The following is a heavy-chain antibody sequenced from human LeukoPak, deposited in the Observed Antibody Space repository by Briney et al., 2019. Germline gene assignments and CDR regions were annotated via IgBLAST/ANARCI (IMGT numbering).Heavy chain of an antibody. Sequence: GGSLRLSCAASGFTFSTYAMGWVRQAPGKGLEWVSAISGSGGSTYYADSVKGRFTVSRDNSRNTLYLQMNSLTAEDTAVYYCARGPLVPSATYFFDYWGQGTLVVVSS. V-gene: IGHV3-23*01. J-gene: IGHJ4*02. D-gene: IGHD2-2*01. CDR1: GFTFSTYA. CDR3: ARGPLVPSATYFFDY. CDR2: ISGSGGST.